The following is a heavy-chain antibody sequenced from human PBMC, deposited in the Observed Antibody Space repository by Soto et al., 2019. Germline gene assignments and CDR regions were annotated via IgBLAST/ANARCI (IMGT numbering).Heavy chain of an antibody. Sequence: SETLSLTCAVSGGSISSGGYSWSWIRQPPGKGLEWIGYIYHSGSTYYNPSLKSRVTISVDRSKNQFSLKLSSVTAADTAVYYCTRLNLEGATVHWGQGTLVTVSS. J-gene: IGHJ4*02. D-gene: IGHD1-26*01. CDR1: GGSISSGGYS. V-gene: IGHV4-30-2*01. CDR2: IYHSGST. CDR3: TRLNLEGATVH.